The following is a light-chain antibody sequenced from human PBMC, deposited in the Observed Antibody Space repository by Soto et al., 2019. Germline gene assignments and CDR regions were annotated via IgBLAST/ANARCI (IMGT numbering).Light chain of an antibody. CDR2: GAS. V-gene: IGKV1-33*01. CDR3: QQYENMPLT. Sequence: DIQMTQSPSSLSASVGDRVTITCQASQDIRNSLNWYQQKPGKAPNLLIFGASDLETGVPSRFSGSGSGTDFTFTISSLQPEDIATYYCQQYENMPLTFGGGTMLEIK. CDR1: QDIRNS. J-gene: IGKJ4*01.